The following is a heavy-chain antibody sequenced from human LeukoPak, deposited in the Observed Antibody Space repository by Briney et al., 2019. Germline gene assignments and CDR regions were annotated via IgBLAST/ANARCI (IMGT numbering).Heavy chain of an antibody. CDR1: GGSISSSSYY. V-gene: IGHV4-39*01. J-gene: IGHJ5*02. CDR2: IYYSGST. CDR3: ARRLVVVPAAIDWFDP. D-gene: IGHD2-2*01. Sequence: PSETLSLTCTVSGGSISSSSYYWGWIRQPPGKGLEWIGSIYYSGSTYYNPSLKSRVTISVDTSKNQFSLKLSSVTAADTAVYYCARRLVVVPAAIDWFDPWGQGTLVTVSS.